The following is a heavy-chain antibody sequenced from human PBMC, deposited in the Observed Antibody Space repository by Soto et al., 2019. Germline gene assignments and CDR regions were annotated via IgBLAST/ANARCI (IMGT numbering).Heavy chain of an antibody. J-gene: IGHJ4*02. CDR1: GDTFNFYS. CDR2: INPILSMS. Sequence: QVQLVQSGAEVKKPGSSVRVSCKASGDTFNFYSINWVRQAPGLGLEWMGRINPILSMSNYAQRFQGRVTMPADKSTSTAYMGLSSLRSEDTAMYYCASSYGSGYRAFDSWGQGALVTVSS. CDR3: ASSYGSGYRAFDS. V-gene: IGHV1-69*02. D-gene: IGHD3-10*01.